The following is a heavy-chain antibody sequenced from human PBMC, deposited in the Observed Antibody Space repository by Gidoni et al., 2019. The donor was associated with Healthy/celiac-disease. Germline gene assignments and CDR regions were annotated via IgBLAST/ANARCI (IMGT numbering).Heavy chain of an antibody. J-gene: IGHJ1*01. CDR2: SSRSSSYI. CDR1: GFTFSSDS. Sequence: EVQLVESGGGLVTPGGSLRLSCAASGFTFSSDSMNWVRQAPGKGLELGSSSSRSSSYIYYAASMKGRFTISRDNAKNSLYLQMNSLRAEATAVYYWARDQLGRGGYFQHWGQGTLVTVSS. V-gene: IGHV3-21*01. D-gene: IGHD6-13*01. CDR3: ARDQLGRGGYFQH.